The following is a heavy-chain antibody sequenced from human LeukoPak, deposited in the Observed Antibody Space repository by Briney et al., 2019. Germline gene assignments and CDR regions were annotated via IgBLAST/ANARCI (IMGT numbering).Heavy chain of an antibody. Sequence: GASVKVSCKASGYTFTGYYMHWVRQATGQGLEWMGWMNPNSGNTGYAQKFQGRVTMTRNTSISTAYMELSSLRSEDTAVYYCARGRVVRGVKHNWFDPWGQGTLVTVSS. D-gene: IGHD3-10*01. V-gene: IGHV1-8*02. CDR1: GYTFTGYY. CDR2: MNPNSGNT. J-gene: IGHJ5*02. CDR3: ARGRVVRGVKHNWFDP.